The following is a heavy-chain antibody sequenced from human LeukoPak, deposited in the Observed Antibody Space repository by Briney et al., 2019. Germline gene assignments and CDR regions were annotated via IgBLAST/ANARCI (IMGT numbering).Heavy chain of an antibody. V-gene: IGHV3-30-3*01. D-gene: IGHD6-13*01. J-gene: IGHJ5*02. CDR2: ISYDGSNK. Sequence: GRSLRLSCAASGFTFSSYAMHWVRQAPGKGLEWVAVISYDGSNKYYADSVKGRFTISRDNSKNTLYLQMNSLRAEDTAVYYCARDVGGYSSSWYPPTGFEPWGQGTLVTVSS. CDR1: GFTFSSYA. CDR3: ARDVGGYSSSWYPPTGFEP.